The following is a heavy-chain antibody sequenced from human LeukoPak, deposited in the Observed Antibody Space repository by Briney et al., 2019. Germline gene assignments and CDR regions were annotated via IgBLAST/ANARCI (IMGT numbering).Heavy chain of an antibody. CDR1: GFTFSSYS. V-gene: IGHV3-23*01. J-gene: IGHJ3*02. CDR2: ISGSGGST. CDR3: AKGGYCSSTSCYDPGAFDI. Sequence: GGSLRLSCAASGFTFSSYSMNWVRQAPGKGLEWVSAISGSGGSTYYADSVKGRFTISRDNSKNTLYLQMNSLRAEDTAVYYCAKGGYCSSTSCYDPGAFDIWGQGTMVTVSS. D-gene: IGHD2-2*03.